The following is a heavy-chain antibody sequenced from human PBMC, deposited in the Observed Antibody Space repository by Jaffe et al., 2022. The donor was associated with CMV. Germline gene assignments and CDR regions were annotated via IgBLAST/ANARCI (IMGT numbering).Heavy chain of an antibody. CDR3: ARQRGVDA. Sequence: QLQLQESGPGLVKPSETLSLTCTVSGGSISSSNYFWVWIRQPPGKGLEWIGSIYYSGGTYYNPSLKSRVTISVDTSKNQFSLKLTSVTAADTAVYYCARQRGVDAWGQGTLVTVSS. V-gene: IGHV4-39*01. D-gene: IGHD3-10*01. CDR2: IYYSGGT. J-gene: IGHJ5*02. CDR1: GGSISSSNYF.